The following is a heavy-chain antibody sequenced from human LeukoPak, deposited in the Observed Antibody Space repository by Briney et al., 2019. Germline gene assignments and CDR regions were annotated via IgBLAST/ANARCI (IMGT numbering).Heavy chain of an antibody. Sequence: ASVKVSCKASGYTFTSYGISWVRQAPGQGLEWMGWIGAYNGNTNYAQKLQGRVTMTTDTSTSTAYMELRSLRSDDTAVYYCARDPPYSSGWYFDYWGQGTLVTVSS. J-gene: IGHJ4*02. CDR2: IGAYNGNT. D-gene: IGHD6-19*01. V-gene: IGHV1-18*04. CDR1: GYTFTSYG. CDR3: ARDPPYSSGWYFDY.